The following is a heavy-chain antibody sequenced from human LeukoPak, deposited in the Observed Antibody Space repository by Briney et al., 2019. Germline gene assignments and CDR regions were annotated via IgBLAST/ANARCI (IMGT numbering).Heavy chain of an antibody. CDR1: GFTFSSYG. V-gene: IGHV3-30*03. CDR3: ARLDGASRAFDI. J-gene: IGHJ3*02. D-gene: IGHD3-16*01. Sequence: PGGSLRLSCAASGFTFSSYGMHWVRQAPGKGLEWVAVISYDGSNKYYADSVKGRFTISRDNSKNTLYLQMNSLRAEDTAVYYCARLDGASRAFDIWGQGTMVTVSS. CDR2: ISYDGSNK.